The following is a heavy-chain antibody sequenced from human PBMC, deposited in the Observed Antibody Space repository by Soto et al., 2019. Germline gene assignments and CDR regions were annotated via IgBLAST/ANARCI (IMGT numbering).Heavy chain of an antibody. D-gene: IGHD1-1*01. J-gene: IGHJ5*02. V-gene: IGHV3-23*01. CDR2: ISADGTRP. CDR3: ANDPNCEGGS. Sequence: EVQLLESGGGVVQPGGSLILSCAASGFTFSSYDFNWVRQHPGKGLEWFSAISADGTRPSYADAVKGRFTISTDNSNSMVYLKMNSLKADATAMYYCANDPNCEGGSWGRGGMVTVSS. CDR1: GFTFSSYD.